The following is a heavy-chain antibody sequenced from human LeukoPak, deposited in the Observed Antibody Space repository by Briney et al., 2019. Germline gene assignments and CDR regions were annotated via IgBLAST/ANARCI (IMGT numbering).Heavy chain of an antibody. CDR3: ARGRGSSGWYDHDY. Sequence: ASVKVSXKASGYTFTSHDINWVRQATGQGLEWMGWMNPNSGNTGYAQKFQGRVTITRNTSISTAYMELSSLRSEDTAVYYCARGRGSSGWYDHDYWGRGTLVTVSS. CDR1: GYTFTSHD. V-gene: IGHV1-8*03. CDR2: MNPNSGNT. J-gene: IGHJ4*02. D-gene: IGHD6-19*01.